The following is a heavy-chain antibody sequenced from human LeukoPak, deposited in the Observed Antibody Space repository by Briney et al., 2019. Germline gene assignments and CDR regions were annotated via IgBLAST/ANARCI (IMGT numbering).Heavy chain of an antibody. CDR3: AGDIITGTTLFDY. CDR2: ISSSSSTI. D-gene: IGHD1-7*01. CDR1: GLTFSSYS. Sequence: GGSLRLSCAASGLTFSSYSMNWVRQAPGKGLEWVSYISSSSSTIYYADSVKGRFTISRDNAKNSLYLQMNSLRAEDTAVYYCAGDIITGTTLFDYWGQGTLVTVSS. J-gene: IGHJ4*02. V-gene: IGHV3-48*01.